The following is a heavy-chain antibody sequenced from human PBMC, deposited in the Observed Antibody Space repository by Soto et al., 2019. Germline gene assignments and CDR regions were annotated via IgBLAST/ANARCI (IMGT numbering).Heavy chain of an antibody. CDR1: GFTFSTYA. J-gene: IGHJ4*02. V-gene: IGHV3-23*01. Sequence: EVQVLESGGGLVQPGGSLRLSCAASGFTFSTYAMSWVRQAPGKGLGWVSTISDSGSTYYADSVKGRFTISRDNSKNTLYLEMNSLRAEDTAVYYCAKNKGGSYCSRTSRLYSFDSWGQGTLVTVSS. CDR2: ISDSGST. CDR3: AKNKGGSYCSRTSRLYSFDS. D-gene: IGHD2-2*01.